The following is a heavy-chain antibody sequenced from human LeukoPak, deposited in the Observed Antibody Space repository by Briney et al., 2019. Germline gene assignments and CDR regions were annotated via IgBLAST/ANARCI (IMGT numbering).Heavy chain of an antibody. CDR2: IIPIFGTA. CDR1: GGTFSSYA. J-gene: IGHJ4*02. CDR3: AREAVAGLGRVDY. V-gene: IGHV1-69*13. Sequence: SVKVSCKASGGTFSSYAISWVRQAPGQGLEWMGGIIPIFGTANYAQKFQGRVMITADESTSTAYMELSSLRSEDTAVYYCAREAVAGLGRVDYWGQGTLVTVSS. D-gene: IGHD6-19*01.